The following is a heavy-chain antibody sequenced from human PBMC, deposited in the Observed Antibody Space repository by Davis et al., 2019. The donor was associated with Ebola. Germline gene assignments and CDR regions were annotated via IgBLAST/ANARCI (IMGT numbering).Heavy chain of an antibody. D-gene: IGHD3-22*01. CDR2: IIPILGIA. Sequence: SVKVSCKASGYTFTSYGISWVRQAPGQGLEWMGRIIPILGIANYAQKFQGRVTITADKSTSTAYMELSSLRSEDTAVYYCATEYYYDSSGYSSWGRGTLVTVSS. J-gene: IGHJ2*01. CDR1: GYTFTSYG. CDR3: ATEYYYDSSGYSS. V-gene: IGHV1-69*04.